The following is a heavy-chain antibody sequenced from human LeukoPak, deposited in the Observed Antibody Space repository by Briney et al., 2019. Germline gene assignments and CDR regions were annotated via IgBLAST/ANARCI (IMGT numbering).Heavy chain of an antibody. CDR2: ISGSSYYI. CDR1: GFTFSTYT. Sequence: GGSLRLSCEASGFTFSTYTINWVRQTLGKGLEWVSSISGSSYYIYYADSVRGRFTISRDNAKNSAFLKMNSLRAEDTALYYCARIGHDLYQTFDSWGHGTLITVSS. D-gene: IGHD2-2*01. CDR3: ARIGHDLYQTFDS. V-gene: IGHV3-21*04. J-gene: IGHJ5*01.